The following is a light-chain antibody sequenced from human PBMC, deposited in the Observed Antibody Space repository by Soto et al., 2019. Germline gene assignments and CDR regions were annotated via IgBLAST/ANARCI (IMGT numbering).Light chain of an antibody. V-gene: IGKV3-20*01. CDR3: QQYGSSPTWT. CDR1: QSVSSSY. J-gene: IGKJ1*01. CDR2: GAS. Sequence: GLMSSARKLALSRKEIAILACRTIQSVSSSYLAWYQQKPGQAPRLLIYGASSRATGIPDRFSGSGSGTEVSLSISKLESEELSVYSSQQYGSSPTWTFGQGTKVDIK.